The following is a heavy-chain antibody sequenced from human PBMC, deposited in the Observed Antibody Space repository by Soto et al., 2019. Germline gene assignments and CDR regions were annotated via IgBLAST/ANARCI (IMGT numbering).Heavy chain of an antibody. CDR2: INAGNGNT. CDR1: GYTFTSYA. D-gene: IGHD6-13*01. Sequence: QVQLVQSGAEVKKPGASVKVSCKASGYTFTSYAMHWVRQAPGQRLEWMGWINAGNGNTKYSQKFQGRVTITRDTPASTAYMELSSVRSEDTAVYYCARDGGIAAAPFTCGMDVWGQGTTVTVSS. J-gene: IGHJ6*02. CDR3: ARDGGIAAAPFTCGMDV. V-gene: IGHV1-3*01.